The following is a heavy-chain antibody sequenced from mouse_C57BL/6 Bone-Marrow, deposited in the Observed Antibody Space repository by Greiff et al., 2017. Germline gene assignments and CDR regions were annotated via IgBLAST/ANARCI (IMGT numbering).Heavy chain of an antibody. CDR1: GYPFPSYW. CDR3: ASAMDY. V-gene: IGHV1-50*01. Sequence: QVQLKQPGAELVKPGASVKLSCKASGYPFPSYWMPWVNQRPGQGLEWSGAIDPSDSFTNYNKKFKGKAPLTVDTSSSTAYMQRSSLTSEDSAVYYCASAMDYWGQGTSVTVSS. CDR2: IDPSDSFT. J-gene: IGHJ4*01.